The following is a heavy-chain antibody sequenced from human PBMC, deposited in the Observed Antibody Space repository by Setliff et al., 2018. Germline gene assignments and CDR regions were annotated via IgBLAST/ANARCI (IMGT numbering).Heavy chain of an antibody. J-gene: IGHJ6*02. V-gene: IGHV3-11*04. CDR2: ISGNGITI. CDR3: ARDGGSGMIKTYYYGLDV. CDR1: GFSFSDYY. Sequence: PGGSLRLSCAASGFSFSDYYMSWVRQAAGKGLEWISKISGNGITIYYADSVRGRFTISRDNAKNSLYLQMNSLRAEDTALYYCARDGGSGMIKTYYYGLDVWGQGTTVTVSS. D-gene: IGHD3-16*01.